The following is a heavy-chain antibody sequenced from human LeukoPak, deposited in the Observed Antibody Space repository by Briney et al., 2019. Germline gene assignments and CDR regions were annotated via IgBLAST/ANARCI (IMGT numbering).Heavy chain of an antibody. J-gene: IGHJ4*02. D-gene: IGHD6-19*01. CDR1: GYTFTGYY. Sequence: VASVKVSCKASGYTFTGYYMHGVRQAPGQGLEWMGWINPNSGGTNYAQKFQGRVTMTRDTSISTAYMELSRLRSDDTAVYYCARGEQQLLAYYFDYWGQGTLVTVSS. V-gene: IGHV1-2*02. CDR2: INPNSGGT. CDR3: ARGEQQLLAYYFDY.